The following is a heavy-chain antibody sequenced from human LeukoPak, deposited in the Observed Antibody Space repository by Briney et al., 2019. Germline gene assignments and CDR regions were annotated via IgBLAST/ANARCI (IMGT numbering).Heavy chain of an antibody. V-gene: IGHV1-8*01. CDR1: GYTFTSYD. Sequence: ASVKVSCKASGYTFTSYDINWVRQATGQGLEWMGWMNPNSGNTGYAQKFQGRVTMTRNTSIRTAYMELSSLRFEDTAVYYCARGPLYCSSTSCYTFDYWGQGTLVTVSS. J-gene: IGHJ4*02. CDR3: ARGPLYCSSTSCYTFDY. D-gene: IGHD2-2*02. CDR2: MNPNSGNT.